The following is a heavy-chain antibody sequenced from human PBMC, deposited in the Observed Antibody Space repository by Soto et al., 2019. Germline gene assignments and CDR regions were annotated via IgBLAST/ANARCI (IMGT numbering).Heavy chain of an antibody. CDR3: AREPQGDDYAFDS. Sequence: PGGSLRLSCAASVLTFSTYTVHWVRQAPGKGLEWVALTLYDEREKYYADSVKGRFTISRDNSKSTVYLQMNSLRTEDTAVYYCAREPQGDDYAFDSWGQGTLVTVSS. V-gene: IGHV3-30*04. D-gene: IGHD4-17*01. CDR2: TLYDEREK. CDR1: VLTFSTYT. J-gene: IGHJ4*02.